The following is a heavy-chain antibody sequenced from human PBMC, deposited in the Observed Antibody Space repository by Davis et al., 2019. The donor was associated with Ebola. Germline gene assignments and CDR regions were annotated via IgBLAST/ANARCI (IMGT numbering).Heavy chain of an antibody. D-gene: IGHD1-1*01. Sequence: PGGSLRLSCVASGFTFSASWMTWVRQVPGKGLEFVANIKPDGTEKYFVDSVKGRFTVSRDNAKNSLFLQMSSLRADDTALYYCATDLNWSASWGQGTLVTVSS. CDR3: ATDLNWSAS. CDR1: GFTFSASW. V-gene: IGHV3-7*05. J-gene: IGHJ5*02. CDR2: IKPDGTEK.